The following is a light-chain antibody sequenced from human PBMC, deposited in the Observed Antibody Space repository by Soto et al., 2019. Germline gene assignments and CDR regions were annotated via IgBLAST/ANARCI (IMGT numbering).Light chain of an antibody. J-gene: IGKJ4*01. CDR3: QQVKTYPRT. V-gene: IGKV1-9*01. Sequence: DIQMTQSPSFLSASVGDRVTITCRASQRIDNFLNWYQQKPGKPPKLLIYEESTLHSGVPSRFSGRKSGTQFTLTIDSLQPEDFATYYCQQVKTYPRTFGGGTKVDIK. CDR1: QRIDNF. CDR2: EES.